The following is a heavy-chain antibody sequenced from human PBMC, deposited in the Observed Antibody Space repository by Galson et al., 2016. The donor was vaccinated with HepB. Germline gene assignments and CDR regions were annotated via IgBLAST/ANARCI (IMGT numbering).Heavy chain of an antibody. Sequence: SLRLSCAASGFTFNSYTMHWVRQAPGKGLEWVSSISRSSRDIYYADSVKGRFTISRDNARNSLYLQVNRLRDEDTAVYYCAREAAAGTDLYYFDHWGQGTLVTVSS. CDR1: GFTFNSYT. V-gene: IGHV3-21*01. CDR2: ISRSSRDI. J-gene: IGHJ4*02. D-gene: IGHD6-13*01. CDR3: AREAAAGTDLYYFDH.